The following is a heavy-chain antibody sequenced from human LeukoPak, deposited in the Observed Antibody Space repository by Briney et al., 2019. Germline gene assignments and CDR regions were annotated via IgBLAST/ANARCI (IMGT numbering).Heavy chain of an antibody. D-gene: IGHD2-2*01. J-gene: IGHJ5*02. CDR3: ARALMTGSSTSWPYNWFDP. V-gene: IGHV4-38-2*01. CDR2: IYRSGST. CDR1: GYSISSGYY. Sequence: SETLSLTCAVSGYSISSGYYWGWIRQPPGKGLEWIGSIYRSGSTYYNPSLKSRVTISVDTSKNQFSLKLSSVTAADTAVYYCARALMTGSSTSWPYNWFDPWGQGTLVTVPS.